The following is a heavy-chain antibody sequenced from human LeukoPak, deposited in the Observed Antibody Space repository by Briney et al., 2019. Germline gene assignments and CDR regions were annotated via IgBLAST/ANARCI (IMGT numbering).Heavy chain of an antibody. V-gene: IGHV4-59*01. CDR3: ATSGTWSSIDF. J-gene: IGHJ4*02. Sequence: PSETLSLTCAISGGSISSYYWTWIRQSPVRGLEWMGQIDYSGSTTYKPSLESRVSMSIDMSRRQFSLTLTSVTAADTAVYFCATSGTWSSIDFWGQGTLVTVSS. CDR2: IDYSGST. D-gene: IGHD6-13*01. CDR1: GGSISSYY.